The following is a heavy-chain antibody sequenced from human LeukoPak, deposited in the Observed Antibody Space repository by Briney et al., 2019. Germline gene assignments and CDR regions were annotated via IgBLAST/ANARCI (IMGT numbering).Heavy chain of an antibody. J-gene: IGHJ3*02. V-gene: IGHV1-24*01. CDR1: GYALTELS. CDR2: FDLEDGET. Sequence: ASVKVSCKVSGYALTELSMHWVRQAPGKGLEWMGGFDLEDGETIYAQKFQGRVTMTEDTSTDTAYMELSSLRSEDTAVYYCATVDVGSSSDPGAFDIWGQGTMVTVSS. D-gene: IGHD6-6*01. CDR3: ATVDVGSSSDPGAFDI.